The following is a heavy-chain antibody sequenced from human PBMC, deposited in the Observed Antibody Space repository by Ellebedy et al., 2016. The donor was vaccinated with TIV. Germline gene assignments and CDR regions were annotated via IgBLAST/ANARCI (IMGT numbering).Heavy chain of an antibody. J-gene: IGHJ4*02. D-gene: IGHD5-18*01. CDR2: IYPDDSDT. CDR3: ARTAMDYGSAFDY. CDR1: GYSFFTYW. Sequence: GESLKISCQGSGYSFFTYWIGWVRQMPGKGLEWMGIIYPDDSDTRYSPSFQGQVTISADKSISTAYLQWSSLKASDTAMYYCARTAMDYGSAFDYWGQGTLVSVSS. V-gene: IGHV5-51*01.